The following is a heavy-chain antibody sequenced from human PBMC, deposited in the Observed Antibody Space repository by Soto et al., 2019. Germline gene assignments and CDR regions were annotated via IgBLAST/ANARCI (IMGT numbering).Heavy chain of an antibody. CDR2: ISPSSGHI. CDR1: GFTFSSCT. CDR3: SGCSGGACHKNYGMDV. Sequence: EVHLVESGGGLVKPGGSLRLSCAVSGFTFSSCTMNWVRQAPGKGLEWVSSISPSSGHIYYADSVKGRFTISRDNAKNSLFLKMNSLRGEDTAVYSCSGCSGGACHKNYGMDVWGQGTTVTVSS. J-gene: IGHJ6*02. V-gene: IGHV3-21*06. D-gene: IGHD2-15*01.